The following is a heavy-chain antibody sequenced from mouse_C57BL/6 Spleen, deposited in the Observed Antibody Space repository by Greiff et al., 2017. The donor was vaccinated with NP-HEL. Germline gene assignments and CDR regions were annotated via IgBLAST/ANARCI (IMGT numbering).Heavy chain of an antibody. CDR2: ISSGGSYT. J-gene: IGHJ4*01. CDR3: ARPYYYGRGMDY. Sequence: VQLKESGGDLVKPGGSLKLSCAASGFTFSSYGMSWVRQTPDKRLEWVATISSGGSYTYYPDSVKGRFTISRDNAKNTLYLQMSSLKSEDTAMYYCARPYYYGRGMDYWGQGTSVTVSS. D-gene: IGHD1-1*01. V-gene: IGHV5-6*01. CDR1: GFTFSSYG.